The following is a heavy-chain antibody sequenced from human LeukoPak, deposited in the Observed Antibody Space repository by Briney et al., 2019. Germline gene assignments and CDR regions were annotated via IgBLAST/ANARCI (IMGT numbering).Heavy chain of an antibody. Sequence: NPSETLSLTCTVSGGSISSSSYYWGWIRQPPGKGLEWIGSIYYSGSTYYNPSLKSRVTISVDTSKNQFSLKLSSVTAADTAVHYCARHPGGYCSGGSCYFDYWGQGTLVTVSS. CDR3: ARHPGGYCSGGSCYFDY. CDR2: IYYSGST. V-gene: IGHV4-39*01. D-gene: IGHD2-15*01. J-gene: IGHJ4*02. CDR1: GGSISSSSYY.